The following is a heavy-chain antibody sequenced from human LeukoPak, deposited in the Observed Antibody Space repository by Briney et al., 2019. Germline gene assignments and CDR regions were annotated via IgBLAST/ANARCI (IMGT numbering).Heavy chain of an antibody. Sequence: ASVKVSCKASGYTFTGYYMHWVRQAPGQALEWIGWINPNSGGTNYAQKFQGRVTMTRDTSISTAYVELSRLRSDDTAVYYCARDPSAGTTYNYLDYWGQGTLVTVSS. D-gene: IGHD1-1*01. J-gene: IGHJ4*02. CDR3: ARDPSAGTTYNYLDY. CDR1: GYTFTGYY. V-gene: IGHV1-2*02. CDR2: INPNSGGT.